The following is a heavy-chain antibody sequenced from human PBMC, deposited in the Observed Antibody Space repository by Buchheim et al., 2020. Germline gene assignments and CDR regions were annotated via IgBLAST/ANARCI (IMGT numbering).Heavy chain of an antibody. CDR3: ASRYGDYYYAMDV. V-gene: IGHV3-74*01. CDR2: IKTDGSGT. J-gene: IGHJ6*02. Sequence: EVQLVESGGGLVQPGGSLRLSCAASGFTFSSYWMHWVRQAPGEGLVWVSRIKTDGSGTSYADSVKGRFAISRGRAKNTMYLQMGSLRAEDSAVYYCASRYGDYYYAMDVWGQGTT. D-gene: IGHD4-17*01. CDR1: GFTFSSYW.